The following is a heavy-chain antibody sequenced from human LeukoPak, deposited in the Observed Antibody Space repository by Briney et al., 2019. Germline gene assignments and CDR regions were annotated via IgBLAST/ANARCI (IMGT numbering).Heavy chain of an antibody. CDR1: VFTVSSNY. D-gene: IGHD4-17*01. CDR3: ARASYGDYVFEVPYGMDV. CDR2: IYSGGST. V-gene: IGHV3-66*01. Sequence: PGGSLSLSCAASVFTVSSNYMSWVREAPGRGVEGVSVIYSGGSTYYADSVKGRFTISRDNSKNTLYLQMNSLRAEDTAVYYCARASYGDYVFEVPYGMDVWGQGTTVTVSS. J-gene: IGHJ6*02.